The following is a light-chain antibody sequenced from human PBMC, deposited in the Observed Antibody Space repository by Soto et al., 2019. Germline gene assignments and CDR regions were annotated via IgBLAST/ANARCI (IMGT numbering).Light chain of an antibody. V-gene: IGKV3-20*01. CDR3: QQYGSLPIT. CDR2: GAF. J-gene: IGKJ4*02. Sequence: EILLSQTPRTLSFSPQGRATLSSRATQSVASSYLGWYQQKPGQAPRVLIFGAFIRATGIPDRFSASGSGTDFTLTISRLEPEDFAVYYCQQYGSLPITFGGGTKVDIK. CDR1: QSVASSY.